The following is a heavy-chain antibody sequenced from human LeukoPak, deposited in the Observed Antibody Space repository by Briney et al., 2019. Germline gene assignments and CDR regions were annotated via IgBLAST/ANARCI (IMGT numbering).Heavy chain of an antibody. J-gene: IGHJ4*02. CDR2: IFADDLT. D-gene: IGHD3-16*01. CDR3: ARDARPGGFDY. Sequence: GGSLRLSCVVSGFSVSDHYMSWVRQAPGKGLQWLSVIFADDLTYYEDSIKGRFTISRDRSQNTLYLQMKSLRAEDTAVYYCARDARPGGFDYWGQGTLVTVSS. CDR1: GFSVSDHY. V-gene: IGHV3-53*01.